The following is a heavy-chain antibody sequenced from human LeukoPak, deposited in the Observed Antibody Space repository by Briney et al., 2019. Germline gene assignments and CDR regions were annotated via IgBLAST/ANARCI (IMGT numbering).Heavy chain of an antibody. CDR3: ARRGKAAAAVYR. CDR1: GDSIRSSRYN. J-gene: IGHJ5*02. V-gene: IGHV4-39*07. Sequence: PSETLSLTCTVSGDSIRSSRYNWGWIRQSPGKGLEWIGSIHYTGTTYYNPSLKNRVTISIDTSKTQFSLKLSFVTAADTAVYYCARRGKAAAAVYRWGQGTLVTVSS. D-gene: IGHD6-13*01. CDR2: IHYTGTT.